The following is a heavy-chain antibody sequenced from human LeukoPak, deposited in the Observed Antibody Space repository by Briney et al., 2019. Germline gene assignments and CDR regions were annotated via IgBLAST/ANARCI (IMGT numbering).Heavy chain of an antibody. CDR3: ARVDLVRGVIANDP. D-gene: IGHD3-10*01. CDR2: IYYSGST. Sequence: SETLSLTCTVSGGSISGGGYYWSWIRQHPGKGLEWIGYIYYSGSTYYNPSLKSRVTISVDTSKNQFSLKLSSVTAADTAVYYCARVDLVRGVIANDPWGQGTLVTVSS. V-gene: IGHV4-31*03. J-gene: IGHJ5*02. CDR1: GGSISGGGYY.